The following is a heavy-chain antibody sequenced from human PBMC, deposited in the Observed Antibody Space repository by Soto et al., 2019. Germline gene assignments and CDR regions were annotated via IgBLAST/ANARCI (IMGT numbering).Heavy chain of an antibody. V-gene: IGHV5-10-1*01. J-gene: IGHJ4*02. CDR2: IDPSDSYT. CDR1: GYSFTSYW. Sequence: GESLKISCKGSGYSFTSYWISWVRQMPGKGLEWMGRIDPSDSYTNYSPSFQGHVTISADKSISTAYLQWSSLTAADTAVYYCARGSTVAAILFDYWGQGTLVTVSS. D-gene: IGHD2-15*01. CDR3: ARGSTVAAILFDY.